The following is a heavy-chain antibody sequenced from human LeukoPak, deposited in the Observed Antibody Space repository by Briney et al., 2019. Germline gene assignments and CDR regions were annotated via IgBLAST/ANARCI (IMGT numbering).Heavy chain of an antibody. CDR1: GGTFSSYA. CDR3: ARVRSGRGDYFDY. D-gene: IGHD3-3*01. J-gene: IGHJ4*02. V-gene: IGHV1-69*06. CDR2: IIPIFGTA. Sequence: GASVKVSCKASGGTFSSYAISWVRQAPGQGLEWMGGIIPIFGTANYAQKFQGRVTITADKSTSTAYMELSSLRSEDTAVYYCARVRSGRGDYFDYWGQGTLVTVSS.